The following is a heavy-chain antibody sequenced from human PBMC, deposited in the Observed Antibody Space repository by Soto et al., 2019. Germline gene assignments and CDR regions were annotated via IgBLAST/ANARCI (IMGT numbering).Heavy chain of an antibody. CDR3: ARYGYDSSGYFHPY. CDR2: TRNKANSYTT. CDR1: GFTFSDHY. D-gene: IGHD3-22*01. Sequence: EVQLVESGGGLVQPGGSLRLSCAASGFTFSDHYMDWVRQAPGKGLEWVGRTRNKANSYTTEYAASVKGRFTISRDDLKNSLYLQMNSLKTEDTAVYYCARYGYDSSGYFHPYWGQGTLVTVSS. J-gene: IGHJ4*02. V-gene: IGHV3-72*01.